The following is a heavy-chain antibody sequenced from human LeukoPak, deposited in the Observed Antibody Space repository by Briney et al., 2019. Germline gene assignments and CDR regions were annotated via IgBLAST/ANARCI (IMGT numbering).Heavy chain of an antibody. Sequence: GGSLRLSCAASGFTFSSYAMHWVRQAPGKGLEWVAVISYDGSNKYYADSVKGRFTISRDNSKNTLYLQMNSLRAEDTAVYYCASPLIPRREAFDIWGQGTMVTVSS. CDR1: GFTFSSYA. CDR2: ISYDGSNK. CDR3: ASPLIPRREAFDI. D-gene: IGHD3-16*01. V-gene: IGHV3-30-3*01. J-gene: IGHJ3*02.